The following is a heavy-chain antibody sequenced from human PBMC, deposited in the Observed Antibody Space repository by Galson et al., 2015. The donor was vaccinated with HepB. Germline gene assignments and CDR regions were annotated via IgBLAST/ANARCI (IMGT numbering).Heavy chain of an antibody. Sequence: LRLSCAASGFTLSSSAMSWVRQAPGTGLEWVSESSGSGGSTYYAASVKGRFTISRDTSKNTLYLQMHSLRVEDTAIYYCAKQNRSGWSESWGQGTQVTVSS. CDR3: AKQNRSGWSES. D-gene: IGHD3-22*01. J-gene: IGHJ5*01. CDR1: GFTLSSSA. V-gene: IGHV3-23*01. CDR2: SSGSGGST.